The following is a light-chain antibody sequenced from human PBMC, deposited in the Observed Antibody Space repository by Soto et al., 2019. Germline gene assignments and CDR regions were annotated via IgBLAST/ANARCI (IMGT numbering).Light chain of an antibody. CDR2: GAS. J-gene: IGKJ1*01. Sequence: EIVLTQSPGTLSLSPGERATLSCRASQSVSSSYLAWYQQKPGQAPRLLIYGASSRATGIPARFSGSGSGTEFTLTISSLQPQDFATYYCLQDYNYPITFGQGTKVDIK. V-gene: IGKV3-20*01. CDR1: QSVSSSY. CDR3: LQDYNYPIT.